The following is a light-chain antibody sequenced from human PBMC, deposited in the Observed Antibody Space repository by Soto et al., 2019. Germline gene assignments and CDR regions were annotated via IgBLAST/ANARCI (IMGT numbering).Light chain of an antibody. V-gene: IGKV3-15*01. CDR3: QRYNDWPIT. CDR1: QSVSSN. Sequence: EIVMTQSPATLSVSPGDRATLSCRAGQSVSSNLAWYQQKPGQAPRLLIYGASTRATGIPARFSGSGSGTEFTLTISSLQSEDFAVYYCQRYNDWPITFGQGTRLDIK. CDR2: GAS. J-gene: IGKJ5*01.